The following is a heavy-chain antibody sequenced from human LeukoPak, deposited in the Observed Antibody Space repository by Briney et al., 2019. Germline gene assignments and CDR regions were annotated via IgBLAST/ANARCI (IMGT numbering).Heavy chain of an antibody. V-gene: IGHV3-23*01. J-gene: IGHJ4*02. CDR2: ISGSGGIT. CDR3: AKDPTYCSGDSCYLTPIDY. D-gene: IGHD2-15*01. Sequence: GGSLRLSCVASGFTFRYYGMSWVRQAPGKGLDWVSVISGSGGITYYADSVKGRFTISRDNSKNTLYLQMNSLRAEDTAVYYCAKDPTYCSGDSCYLTPIDYWGQGTLVTVSS. CDR1: GFTFRYYG.